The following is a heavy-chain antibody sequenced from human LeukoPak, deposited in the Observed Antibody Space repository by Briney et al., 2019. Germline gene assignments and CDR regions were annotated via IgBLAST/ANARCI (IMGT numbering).Heavy chain of an antibody. D-gene: IGHD3-22*01. Sequence: GGSLRLSCAASGFTFSDYYMSRIRQAPGEGLEWVSYISSSGSTIYYTDSVKGRFTISRDNAKNSLYLQMNSLRAEDTAVYYCARELDYYDSSGYLYYFDYWGQGTLVTVSP. V-gene: IGHV3-11*01. CDR2: ISSSGSTI. J-gene: IGHJ4*02. CDR1: GFTFSDYY. CDR3: ARELDYYDSSGYLYYFDY.